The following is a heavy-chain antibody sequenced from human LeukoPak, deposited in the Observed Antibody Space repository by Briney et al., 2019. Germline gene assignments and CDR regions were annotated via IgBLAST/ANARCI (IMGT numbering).Heavy chain of an antibody. CDR2: VFHSGKA. D-gene: IGHD3-9*01. CDR1: GGSITSSGYS. CDR3: ARNVLRYVDWRTHDYWYLDV. J-gene: IGHJ2*01. V-gene: IGHV4-30-2*01. Sequence: SETLSLICSLSGGSITSSGYSWTWIRQPSGKGLEWVGYVFHSGKAYYNPSLKSRVSISIDRSKTQFTLTLNSVTVADSAVYFCARNVLRYVDWRTHDYWYLDVWGRGALVTVS.